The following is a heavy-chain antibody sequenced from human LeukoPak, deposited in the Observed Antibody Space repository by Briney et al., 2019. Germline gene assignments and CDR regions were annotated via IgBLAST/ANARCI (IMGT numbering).Heavy chain of an antibody. CDR1: GFSFSSYA. CDR3: AKDPYSGSSSFDY. CDR2: ISGSGGST. D-gene: IGHD1-26*01. Sequence: GGSLRLSCAASGFSFSSYAMSWVRQAPGKGLEWVSDISGSGGSTYYADSVKGRFTISRDNSKNTLYLQMNSLRAEDTAVYYCAKDPYSGSSSFDYWGQGTLVTVSS. V-gene: IGHV3-23*01. J-gene: IGHJ4*02.